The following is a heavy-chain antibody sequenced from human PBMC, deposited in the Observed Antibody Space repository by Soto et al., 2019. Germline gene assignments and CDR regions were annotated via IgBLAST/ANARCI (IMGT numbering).Heavy chain of an antibody. D-gene: IGHD3-3*02. CDR3: ARHSLALRKNNWFDP. CDR1: GDSIISSDFY. J-gene: IGHJ5*02. V-gene: IGHV4-39*01. Sequence: LETLSLTCTVSGDSIISSDFYWGWVRQPPGKGLEWIGSIFYLGSSYYNPSLKSRVTMSVDMSKNQFSLRLRSVTAADTALYFCARHSLALRKNNWFDPWGQGIMVTVSS. CDR2: IFYLGSS.